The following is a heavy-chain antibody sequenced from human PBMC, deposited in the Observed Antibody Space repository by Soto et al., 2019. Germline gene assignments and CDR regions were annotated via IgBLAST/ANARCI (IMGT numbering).Heavy chain of an antibody. CDR2: IDPSDSYT. Sequence: GESLKISCKGSVYSFTSYWISWVRQMPGKGLEWMGRIDPSDSYTNYSPSFQGHVTTSADKSISTAYLQWSSLKASDTAMYYCARHPYYDSSGYYYFDYWGQGTLVTVSS. CDR3: ARHPYYDSSGYYYFDY. V-gene: IGHV5-10-1*01. J-gene: IGHJ4*02. D-gene: IGHD3-22*01. CDR1: VYSFTSYW.